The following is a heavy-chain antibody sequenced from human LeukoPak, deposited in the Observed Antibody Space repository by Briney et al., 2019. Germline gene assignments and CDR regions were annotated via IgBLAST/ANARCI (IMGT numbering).Heavy chain of an antibody. CDR1: GGSISSYY. D-gene: IGHD3-10*01. Sequence: SETLSLTCTVSGGSISSYYWSWIRQPPGKGLEWIGYIYYSGSTNYNPSLKSRVTISVDTSKNQFSLKLSSVTAADTAVYYCSKGSTIMVRGDTSIYYFDYWGQGTLVTVSS. CDR3: SKGSTIMVRGDTSIYYFDY. V-gene: IGHV4-59*01. CDR2: IYYSGST. J-gene: IGHJ4*02.